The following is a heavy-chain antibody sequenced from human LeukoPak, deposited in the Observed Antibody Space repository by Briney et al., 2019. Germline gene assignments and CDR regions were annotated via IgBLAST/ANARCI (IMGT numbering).Heavy chain of an antibody. D-gene: IGHD4-11*01. V-gene: IGHV3-23*01. CDR2: ISRSGGST. CDR1: GFTFSSYA. Sequence: RASLRLSCAASGFTFSSYAMSWVRQAPGKGLEWVSAISRSGGSTYYADSVKGRFTISRDNSKNTLYLQMNSLRAEDTAVYFCARSSTTVSGPYWGQGTLVTVSS. J-gene: IGHJ4*02. CDR3: ARSSTTVSGPY.